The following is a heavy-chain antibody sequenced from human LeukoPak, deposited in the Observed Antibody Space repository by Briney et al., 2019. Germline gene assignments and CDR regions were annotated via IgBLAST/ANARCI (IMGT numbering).Heavy chain of an antibody. V-gene: IGHV3-9*01. J-gene: IGHJ6*02. D-gene: IGHD3-16*01. CDR3: ARAGGSRYYYAMDV. CDR1: GFTFDDYG. Sequence: GGTLRLSCAASGFTFDDYGMHWVRQAPGKGLEWVSGISWNSDSVGYADSVKGRFTISRDNAENSLYLQMNSLRAEDTAFYYCARAGGSRYYYAMDVWGQGTTVTVSS. CDR2: ISWNSDSV.